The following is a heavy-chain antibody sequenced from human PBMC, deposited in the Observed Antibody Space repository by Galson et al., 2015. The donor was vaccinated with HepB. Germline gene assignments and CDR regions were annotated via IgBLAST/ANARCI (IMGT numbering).Heavy chain of an antibody. CDR2: IGISESST. CDR1: GFTFRSFA. CDR3: VRWTSQHSGYDE. D-gene: IGHD5-12*01. Sequence: SLRLSCAASGFTFRSFAMHWVRQAPGKGPEFVSGIGISESSTHYTDSAKGRFSISRDNTKNTLYLQMSSLRLEDTAVYYCVRWTSQHSGYDEWGQGTQVTVSS. J-gene: IGHJ4*02. V-gene: IGHV3-64D*06.